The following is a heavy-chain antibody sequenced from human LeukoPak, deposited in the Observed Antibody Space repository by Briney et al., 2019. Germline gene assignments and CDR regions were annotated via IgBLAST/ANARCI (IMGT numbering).Heavy chain of an antibody. J-gene: IGHJ4*02. CDR3: ARYYGSGSYYNPSRFDY. V-gene: IGHV3-21*04. CDR1: GFTFNTYT. Sequence: PGGSLRLSCAASGFTFNTYTMNWVRQAPGKGLEWVSSISSSSVYIYYADSVKGRFTISRDNAKNSLYLQMNSLRAEDTAVYYCARYYGSGSYYNPSRFDYWGQGTLVTVSS. CDR2: ISSSSVYI. D-gene: IGHD3-10*01.